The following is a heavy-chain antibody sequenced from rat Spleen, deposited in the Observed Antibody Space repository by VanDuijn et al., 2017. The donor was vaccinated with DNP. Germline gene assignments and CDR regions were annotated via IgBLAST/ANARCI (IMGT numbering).Heavy chain of an antibody. CDR3: TRDRHSDVSYHYDY. CDR2: MWTGGDT. V-gene: IGHV2S63*01. Sequence: EVQLKESGPGLVQPSQTLSLTCTVSGFSLTYYSVHWVRQPPGTGLEWMGVMWTGGDTAYNSVFKSRVSISRETSKSQVFLRMSSRQIEKTAIYYCTRDRHSDVSYHYDYWGQGVMVTVSS. CDR1: GFSLTYYS. J-gene: IGHJ2*01. D-gene: IGHD1-12*03.